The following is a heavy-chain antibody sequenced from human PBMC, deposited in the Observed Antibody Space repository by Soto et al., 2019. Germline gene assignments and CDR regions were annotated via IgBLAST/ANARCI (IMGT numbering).Heavy chain of an antibody. CDR3: ARDYGGNANNWFDP. J-gene: IGHJ5*02. CDR1: GGSISSGGYY. D-gene: IGHD4-17*01. CDR2: IYYSGST. V-gene: IGHV4-31*03. Sequence: QVQLQESGPGLVKPSQTLSLTCTVSGGSISSGGYYWSWIRQHPGKGLEWIGYIYYSGSTYYNPSLKSRVTISVDTSKNQFSLKLSSVTAADTAVDYCARDYGGNANNWFDPWGQGTLVTVSS.